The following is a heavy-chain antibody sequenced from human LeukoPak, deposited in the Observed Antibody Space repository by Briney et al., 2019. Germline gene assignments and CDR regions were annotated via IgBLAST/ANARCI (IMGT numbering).Heavy chain of an antibody. CDR2: FGGSGAT. CDR3: AKTGPYYFDY. V-gene: IGHV3-23*01. J-gene: IGHJ4*02. CDR1: GFTFSKSG. D-gene: IGHD2-8*02. Sequence: GGSLRLSCAASGFTFSKSGMTWVRQAPGKGLEWVSTFGGSGATYYADSVKGRFTISRDNSNNTLSLQMNSLRAEDTAVYYCAKTGPYYFDYWGQGTLVTVSS.